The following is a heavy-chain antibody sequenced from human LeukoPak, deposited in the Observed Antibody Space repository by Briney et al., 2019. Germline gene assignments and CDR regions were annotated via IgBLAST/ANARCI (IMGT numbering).Heavy chain of an antibody. CDR2: IYYSGST. V-gene: IGHV4-39*07. CDR1: GGSISSSSYY. Sequence: SETLSLTCTVSGGSISSSSYYWGWIRQPPGKGLEWIGSIYYSGSTYYNPSLKSRVTISVDTSKNQFSLKLSSVTAADTAVYYCARDRIPQYRYSGSYFDYWGQGTLVTVSS. D-gene: IGHD1-26*01. CDR3: ARDRIPQYRYSGSYFDY. J-gene: IGHJ4*02.